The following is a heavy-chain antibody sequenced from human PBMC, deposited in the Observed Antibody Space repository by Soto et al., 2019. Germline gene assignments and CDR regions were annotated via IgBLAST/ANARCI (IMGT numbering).Heavy chain of an antibody. Sequence: EVQLVESGGGLVQPGGSLRLSCAASGFTFDDYAMHWVRQAPGKGLEWVSGISWNSGSIGYADSVKGRFTISRDNAKNSLYLQMNSLRAEDTALYYCAKDIGAASYYYMDVWGKGTTVTVSS. CDR3: AKDIGAASYYYMDV. J-gene: IGHJ6*03. CDR1: GFTFDDYA. D-gene: IGHD2-15*01. CDR2: ISWNSGSI. V-gene: IGHV3-9*01.